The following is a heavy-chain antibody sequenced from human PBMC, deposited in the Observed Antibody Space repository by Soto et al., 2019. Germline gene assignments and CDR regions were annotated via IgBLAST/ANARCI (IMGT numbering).Heavy chain of an antibody. Sequence: QVQLVESGGGVVQPGRSLRLSCAASGFTFSSYAMHWVRQAPGKGLEWVAVISYDGSNKYYADSVKGRFTISRDNSKNTLYRHMNSLRAEDTAVYYCAREGGYCSGGSCYSCSLDYWGQGTLVTVSS. J-gene: IGHJ4*02. D-gene: IGHD2-15*01. CDR3: AREGGYCSGGSCYSCSLDY. CDR2: ISYDGSNK. CDR1: GFTFSSYA. V-gene: IGHV3-30-3*01.